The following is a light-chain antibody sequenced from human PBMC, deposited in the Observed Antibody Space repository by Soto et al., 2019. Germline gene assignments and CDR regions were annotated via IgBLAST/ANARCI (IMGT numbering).Light chain of an antibody. Sequence: EIVMTQSPATLSVSPGERATLSCRASQSFSSKLAWYQQKPGQGPRLLIYGASTRATGIPPRFSGSGSGTEFTLTISSLQPEDFAVYYCQHYSTCPWTFGQGTKVEIK. CDR2: GAS. CDR3: QHYSTCPWT. V-gene: IGKV3-15*01. J-gene: IGKJ1*01. CDR1: QSFSSK.